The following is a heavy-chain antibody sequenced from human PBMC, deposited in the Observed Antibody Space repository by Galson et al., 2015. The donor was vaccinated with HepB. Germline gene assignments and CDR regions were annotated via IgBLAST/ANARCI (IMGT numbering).Heavy chain of an antibody. D-gene: IGHD5-24*01. V-gene: IGHV1-46*03. CDR3: ARGLKMATTKPQALGY. CDR1: GYTFTSYY. Sequence: SVKVSCKASGYTFTSYYMHWVRQAPGQGLEWMGIINPSGGSTSYAQKFQGRVTMTRDTSTSTVYMELSSLRSEDTAVYYCARGLKMATTKPQALGYWGQGTLVTVSS. CDR2: INPSGGST. J-gene: IGHJ4*02.